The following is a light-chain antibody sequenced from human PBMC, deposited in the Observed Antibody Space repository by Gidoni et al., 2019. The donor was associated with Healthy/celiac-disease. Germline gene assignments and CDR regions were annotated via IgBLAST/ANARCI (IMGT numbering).Light chain of an antibody. CDR2: DAS. CDR1: QSVSSY. CDR3: QHLGT. J-gene: IGKJ3*01. Sequence: DTVLTQSPATLSLSPGERATLSCRASQSVSSYLAWYQQKPGQAPRLLIYDASNRATGIPARFSGSGSGTDFTLTISSLEPEDFAVYYCQHLGTFGPGTKVDIK. V-gene: IGKV3-11*01.